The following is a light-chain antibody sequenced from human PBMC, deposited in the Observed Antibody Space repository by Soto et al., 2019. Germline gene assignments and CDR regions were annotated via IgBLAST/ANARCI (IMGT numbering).Light chain of an antibody. CDR2: SHN. CDR1: SSNIGSNT. J-gene: IGLJ1*01. CDR3: ATWDDSLDGYV. V-gene: IGLV1-44*01. Sequence: QSVLTQPPSASGTPGQRVTISCSGSSSNIGSNTVNWYQQLPGTAPKLLIYSHNQRPSGVPDRFSVSKSGTSASLAISGLQSADEADYYCATWDDSLDGYVFGTGTKVTVL.